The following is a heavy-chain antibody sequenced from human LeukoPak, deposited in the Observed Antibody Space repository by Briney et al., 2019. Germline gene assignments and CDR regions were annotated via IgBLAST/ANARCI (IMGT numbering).Heavy chain of an antibody. Sequence: PGGSLRLSCASSGFTFSSYAMNWVRQAPGKGLEWVSAISGSGGSAYYADSVKGRFTISRDNPKNTLYLQMNILRAEDTAVYYCAKGGQYQPPCWFDSWGQGTLVAVSS. CDR3: AKGGQYQPPCWFDS. D-gene: IGHD2-2*01. J-gene: IGHJ5*01. V-gene: IGHV3-23*01. CDR2: ISGSGGSA. CDR1: GFTFSSYA.